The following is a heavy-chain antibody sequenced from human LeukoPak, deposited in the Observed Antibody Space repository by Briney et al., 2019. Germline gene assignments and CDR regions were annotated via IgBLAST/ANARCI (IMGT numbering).Heavy chain of an antibody. Sequence: GGSLRLSCAASGFTFSSYSMNWVRRAPSRGLEWVSSISRSSSYIYYADSVKGRFTISRDNAKNSLYLQMNSLRAEDTSVYYCARVGYDGSGSPREAFRYYFEYWGQGTLVTVSS. CDR1: GFTFSSYS. D-gene: IGHD3-10*01. CDR2: ISRSSSYI. CDR3: ARVGYDGSGSPREAFRYYFEY. J-gene: IGHJ4*02. V-gene: IGHV3-21*01.